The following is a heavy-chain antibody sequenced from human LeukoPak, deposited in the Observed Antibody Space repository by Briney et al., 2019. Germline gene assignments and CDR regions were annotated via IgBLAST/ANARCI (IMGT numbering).Heavy chain of an antibody. D-gene: IGHD2-2*01. CDR2: ISGSGGST. V-gene: IGHV3-23*01. J-gene: IGHJ4*02. CDR1: GFTFSSYA. Sequence: GGSPRLSCAASGFTFSSYAMSWVRQAPGKGLEWVSAISGSGGSTYYADSVKGRFTISRDNSKNTLYLQMNSLRAEDTAVYYCAKAPLGYCSSTSCYDYWGQGTLVTVSS. CDR3: AKAPLGYCSSTSCYDY.